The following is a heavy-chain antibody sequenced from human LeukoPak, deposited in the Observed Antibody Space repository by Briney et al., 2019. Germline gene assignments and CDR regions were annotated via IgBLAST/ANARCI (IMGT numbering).Heavy chain of an antibody. CDR3: ARCMPYYYYGMDV. Sequence: PSETLSLTCAVYGGSFSGYYWSWIRQPPGKGLEWIGEINHSGSTNYNPSLKSRVTISVDTSKNQFSLKLSSVTAADTAVYYCARCMPYYYYGMDVWGQGTTVTVSS. J-gene: IGHJ6*02. V-gene: IGHV4-34*01. CDR1: GGSFSGYY. CDR2: INHSGST. D-gene: IGHD2-8*01.